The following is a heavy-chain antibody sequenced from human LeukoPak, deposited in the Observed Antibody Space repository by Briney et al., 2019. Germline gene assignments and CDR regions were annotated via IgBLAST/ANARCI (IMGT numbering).Heavy chain of an antibody. CDR1: GLPIVDCA. Sequence: PGGSLRLSCVASGLPIVDCAMHWVRQAPGQGLEWVSLISGDGVSTFYADSVKGRFSISRDNSKNSLYLEMNSLRTEDAAMYYCAKESRKFDYWGQGTLVAVSS. CDR2: ISGDGVST. CDR3: AKESRKFDY. J-gene: IGHJ4*02. V-gene: IGHV3-43*02.